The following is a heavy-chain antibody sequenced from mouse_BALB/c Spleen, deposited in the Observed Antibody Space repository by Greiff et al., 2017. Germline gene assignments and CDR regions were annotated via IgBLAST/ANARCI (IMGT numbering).Heavy chain of an antibody. CDR1: GYTFTSYW. V-gene: IGHV1S22*01. CDR3: TRGYVYGYYAMDY. D-gene: IGHD1-2*01. Sequence: LQQPGSELVRPGASVKLSCKASGYTFTSYWMHWVKQRPGQGLEWIGNIYPGSGSTNYDEKFKSKATLTVDTSSSTAYMQRSSLTSEDSAVYYCTRGYVYGYYAMDYWGQGTSVTVSS. J-gene: IGHJ4*01. CDR2: IYPGSGST.